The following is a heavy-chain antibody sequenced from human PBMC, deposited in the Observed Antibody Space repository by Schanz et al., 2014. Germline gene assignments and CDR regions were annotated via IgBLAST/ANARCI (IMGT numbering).Heavy chain of an antibody. CDR1: GFTFSSYG. D-gene: IGHD1-26*01. V-gene: IGHV3-33*01. J-gene: IGHJ2*01. CDR3: AREAKWGQWYFDL. CDR2: IWYDGTDR. Sequence: QVQLVESGGGVVQPGRSLRLSCAASGFTFSSYGMHWVRQAPGKGLEWVAVIWYDGTDRYYADSVKGRLTVSRDNSENTVYLEFHSLRSEDTALYYCAREAKWGQWYFDLWGRGSLVTVSS.